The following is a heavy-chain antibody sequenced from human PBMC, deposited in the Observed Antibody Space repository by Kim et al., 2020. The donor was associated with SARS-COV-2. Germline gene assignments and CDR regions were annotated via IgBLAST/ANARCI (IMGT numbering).Heavy chain of an antibody. CDR3: AKDYDGSLDY. J-gene: IGHJ4*02. CDR1: GFTFDDYA. V-gene: IGHV3-9*01. CDR2: ISWNSGSI. Sequence: GGSLRLSCAASGFTFDDYAMHWVRQAPGKGLEWVSGISWNSGSIGYADSVKGRFTISRDNAKNSLYLQMNSLRAEDTALYYCAKDYDGSLDYWGQGTLVTVSS. D-gene: IGHD3-3*01.